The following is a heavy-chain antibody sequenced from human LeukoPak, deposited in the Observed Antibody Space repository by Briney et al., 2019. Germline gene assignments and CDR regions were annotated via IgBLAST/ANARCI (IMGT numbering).Heavy chain of an antibody. D-gene: IGHD6-13*01. CDR3: ARDIAATGGVYYYYYMDV. J-gene: IGHJ6*03. V-gene: IGHV4-59*11. CDR1: GGSISSHY. Sequence: PSETLSLTCTVSGGSISSHYWSWIRQPPGKGLEWIGYIYYSGSTYYDPSLKSRVTISVDTSKNQFSLKLSSVTAADTAVYYCARDIAATGGVYYYYYMDVWGKGTTVTVSS. CDR2: IYYSGST.